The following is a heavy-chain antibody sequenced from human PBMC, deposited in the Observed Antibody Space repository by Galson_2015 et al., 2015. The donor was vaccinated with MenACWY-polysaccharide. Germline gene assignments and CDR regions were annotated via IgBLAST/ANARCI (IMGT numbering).Heavy chain of an antibody. Sequence: SLRLSCAVSGFTFDKYAMHWVRHAPGKGLEWVSSISWNSGIMDYADSVKGRFIISRDNAKNSLYLQMNSLRPEDTALYYCAKPGGFIFALELDSWDQGTLVTVSS. CDR1: GFTFDKYA. J-gene: IGHJ4*02. CDR2: ISWNSGIM. V-gene: IGHV3-9*01. D-gene: IGHD3-3*01. CDR3: AKPGGFIFALELDS.